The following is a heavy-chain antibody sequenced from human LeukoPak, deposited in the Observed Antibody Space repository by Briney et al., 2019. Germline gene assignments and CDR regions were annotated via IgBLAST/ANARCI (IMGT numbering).Heavy chain of an antibody. V-gene: IGHV3-7*03. CDR1: GFNFRFYW. J-gene: IGHJ4*02. Sequence: PGGSLRLSCPASGFNFRFYWMSWVRQAPGKGLEWVANIKQDGSEQYYVDSVKGRFTISRDNSKNSLYLQMNSLRTEDTALYYCAKVDRLLRFDYWGQGTLVTVSS. CDR3: AKVDRLLRFDY. CDR2: IKQDGSEQ. D-gene: IGHD2-21*01.